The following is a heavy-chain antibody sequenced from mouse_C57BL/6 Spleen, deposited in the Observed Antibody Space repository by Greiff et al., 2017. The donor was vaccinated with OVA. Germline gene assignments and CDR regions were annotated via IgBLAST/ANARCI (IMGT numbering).Heavy chain of an antibody. V-gene: IGHV1-26*01. D-gene: IGHD1-1*02. CDR3: ATLWSYYAMDD. CDR2: INPNNGGT. CDR1: GYTFTDYY. J-gene: IGHJ4*01. Sequence: EVQLQQSGPELVKPGASVKISCKASGYTFTDYYMNWVKQSHGKSLEWIGDINPNNGGTSYNQKFKGKATLTVDKSSSTAYMELRSLTSEDSAVYYCATLWSYYAMDDWGQGTSVTVSS.